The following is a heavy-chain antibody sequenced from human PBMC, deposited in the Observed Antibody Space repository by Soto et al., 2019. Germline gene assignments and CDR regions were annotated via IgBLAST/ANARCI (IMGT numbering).Heavy chain of an antibody. D-gene: IGHD3-3*01. Sequence: GGSLRLSCAASGFTFSSYDMHWVRQATGKGLEWVSAIGTAGDTYYPGSVKGRFTISRENAKNSLYLQMNSLRAEDTAVYYCARARNDFRSGYYDYWGQGTLVTVSS. CDR3: ARARNDFRSGYYDY. CDR2: IGTAGDT. V-gene: IGHV3-13*01. CDR1: GFTFSSYD. J-gene: IGHJ4*02.